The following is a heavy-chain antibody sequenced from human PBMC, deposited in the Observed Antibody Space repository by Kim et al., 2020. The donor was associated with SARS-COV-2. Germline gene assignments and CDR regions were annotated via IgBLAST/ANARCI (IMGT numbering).Heavy chain of an antibody. Sequence: GGSLRLSCASSGFTVSSNYMSWVRQAPGKGLEWVSVIYSGGSTYYAESVKGRFTIFRDNSKNTLYLQMNSIRAEDTAVYYCSRLDGGYFDYWGQGTLVTV. CDR1: GFTVSSNY. V-gene: IGHV3-66*04. J-gene: IGHJ4*02. CDR2: IYSGGST. D-gene: IGHD3-16*01. CDR3: SRLDGGYFDY.